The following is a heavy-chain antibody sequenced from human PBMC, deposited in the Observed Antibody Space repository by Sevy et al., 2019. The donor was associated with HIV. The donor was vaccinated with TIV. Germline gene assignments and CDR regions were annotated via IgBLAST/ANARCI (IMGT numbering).Heavy chain of an antibody. D-gene: IGHD1-7*01. CDR2: VFPNSGGT. CDR1: GYTFTGDY. J-gene: IGHJ6*02. V-gene: IGHV1-2*06. CDR3: ARDGGGGTTNSGMDV. Sequence: ASVKVSCKASGYTFTGDYLHWVRQAPGHGLEWMGRVFPNSGGTNYAQKFQGRVTMTRDTSICTAYMELSRLRSDDTAVYYCARDGGGGTTNSGMDVWGQGTTVTVSS.